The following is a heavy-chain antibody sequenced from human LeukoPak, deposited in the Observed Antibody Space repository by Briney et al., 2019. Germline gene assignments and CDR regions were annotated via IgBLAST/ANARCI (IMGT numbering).Heavy chain of an antibody. CDR3: AKGWMATISWPFDI. CDR1: GFTFSSYG. D-gene: IGHD5-24*01. CDR2: IWYDESNK. J-gene: IGHJ3*02. Sequence: PGGSLRLSCAASGFTFSSYGMHWVRQAPGKGLEWVAVIWYDESNKYYADSVEGRFTVSRDNSKNTLDLQMNSLRAEDTAVYYCAKGWMATISWPFDIWGQGTMVTVSS. V-gene: IGHV3-33*06.